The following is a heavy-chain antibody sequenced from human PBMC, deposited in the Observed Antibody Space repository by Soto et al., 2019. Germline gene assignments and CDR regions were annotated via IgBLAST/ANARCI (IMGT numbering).Heavy chain of an antibody. D-gene: IGHD3-22*01. CDR1: GFTFSYYG. CDR3: TRGSSGYSQYYYHYGMDV. V-gene: IGHV3-33*01. Sequence: PGGSLRLSCAASGFTFSYYGMHWVRQAPGKGLEWVATIWYDGSDKYYADSVKGRFTISRDNSKNTLYLQMNSLRVEDTAVYYCTRGSSGYSQYYYHYGMDVWGQGTTVTVSS. CDR2: IWYDGSDK. J-gene: IGHJ6*02.